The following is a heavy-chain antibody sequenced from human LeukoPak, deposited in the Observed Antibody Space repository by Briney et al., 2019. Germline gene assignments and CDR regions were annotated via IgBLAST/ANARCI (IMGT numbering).Heavy chain of an antibody. V-gene: IGHV3-23*01. CDR3: AKDGFHDSSGYAAY. CDR1: GFPFSSYA. CDR2: INGSGGST. D-gene: IGHD3-22*01. J-gene: IGHJ4*02. Sequence: SGGSLRLSCAASGFPFSSYAMSWVRQAPGKGLEWVSAINGSGGSTYYADSVKGRFTISRDNSKNTLFLLMHSLRAEDTAVYYCAKDGFHDSSGYAAYWGQGTLVTVSS.